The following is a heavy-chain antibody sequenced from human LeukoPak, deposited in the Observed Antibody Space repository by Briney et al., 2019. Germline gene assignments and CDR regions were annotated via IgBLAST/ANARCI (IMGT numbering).Heavy chain of an antibody. CDR2: ISGSGGST. CDR1: GFTFSSYA. D-gene: IGHD4-17*01. Sequence: PGGSLRLSCAASGFTFSSYAMGWVRQAPGKGLEWVSAISGSGGSTYYADSVKGRSTISRDNSKNTLSLQMNSLRAEDTAVYYCAKNFYGDYNVVFDYWGQGTLVTVSS. CDR3: AKNFYGDYNVVFDY. V-gene: IGHV3-23*01. J-gene: IGHJ4*02.